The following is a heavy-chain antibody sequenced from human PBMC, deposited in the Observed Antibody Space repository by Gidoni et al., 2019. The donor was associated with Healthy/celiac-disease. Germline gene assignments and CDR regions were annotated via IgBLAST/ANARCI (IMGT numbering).Heavy chain of an antibody. CDR3: ARDLEDGATVVTPFSLGFDY. CDR2: ISYDGSNK. Sequence: QVQLVESGGGVVQPGRSLRLSCAASGFTFSSYAMHWVRQAPGKGLEWVAVISYDGSNKYYADSVKGRFTISRDNSKNTLYLQMNSLRAEDTAVYYCARDLEDGATVVTPFSLGFDYWGQGTLVTVSS. D-gene: IGHD4-17*01. J-gene: IGHJ4*02. CDR1: GFTFSSYA. V-gene: IGHV3-30-3*01.